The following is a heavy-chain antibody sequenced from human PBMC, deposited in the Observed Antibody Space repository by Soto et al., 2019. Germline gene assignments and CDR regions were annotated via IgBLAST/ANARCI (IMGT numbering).Heavy chain of an antibody. D-gene: IGHD2-21*01. CDR2: INESGST. CDR1: GQSFSGHS. CDR3: ARGYGIVALPGEMADVKYDY. Sequence: QVQLQQWGAGLVKPSETLSLSCAVYGQSFSGHSWAWIRQPPGKGLEWIGEINESGSTYSNPSLKSRVTISTDTSKNQFSLKLSSVSAADTAAYFCARGYGIVALPGEMADVKYDYWGQGTMVNVAS. J-gene: IGHJ4*02. V-gene: IGHV4-34*01.